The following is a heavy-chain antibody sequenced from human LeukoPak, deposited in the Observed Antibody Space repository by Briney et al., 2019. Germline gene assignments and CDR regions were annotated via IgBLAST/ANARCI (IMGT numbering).Heavy chain of an antibody. CDR1: GYTFTSYY. CDR3: ARHFSGDSGHPSDPAP. V-gene: IGHV1-2*02. J-gene: IGHJ5*02. D-gene: IGHD5-12*01. Sequence: GASVKVSCKASGYTFTSYYMHWVRQAPGQGLEWMGWINPNSGGTNYAQKLQGRVTMTRDTSISTAYMELSRLRSDDTAVYYCARHFSGDSGHPSDPAPWGQGTLVTVSS. CDR2: INPNSGGT.